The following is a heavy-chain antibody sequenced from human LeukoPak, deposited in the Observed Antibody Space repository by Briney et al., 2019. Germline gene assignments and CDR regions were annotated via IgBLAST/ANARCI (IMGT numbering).Heavy chain of an antibody. Sequence: GESLKISCKGSGYTFTHYWVAWVRQMPGKGLEWMGIIYPGDSDTRYSPSFQGQVTISADKSITTAYLQWGSLKASDTAIYYCARRRYCNNTSCYAGAFDTWGQGTMVTVSS. D-gene: IGHD2-2*01. J-gene: IGHJ3*02. CDR1: GYTFTHYW. V-gene: IGHV5-51*01. CDR2: IYPGDSDT. CDR3: ARRRYCNNTSCYAGAFDT.